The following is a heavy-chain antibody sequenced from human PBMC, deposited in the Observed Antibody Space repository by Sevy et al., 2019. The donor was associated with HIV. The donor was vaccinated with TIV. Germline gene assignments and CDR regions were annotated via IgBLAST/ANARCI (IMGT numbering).Heavy chain of an antibody. D-gene: IGHD3-10*01. CDR2: IYHTGAA. CDR1: GGTISSSSYR. CDR3: ARWYGNNFDY. V-gene: IGHV4-39*01. Sequence: SETLSLTCTVSGGTISSSSYRWGWIRQPPGKGREGVGSIYHTGAAEDNPSLKRGVTMSVDTSKNQFSLQVGSVTAADTAVYYCARWYGNNFDYWGQGALVTVSS. J-gene: IGHJ4*02.